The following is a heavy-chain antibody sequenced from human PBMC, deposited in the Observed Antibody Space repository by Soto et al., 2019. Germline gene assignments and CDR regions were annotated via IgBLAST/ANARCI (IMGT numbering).Heavy chain of an antibody. CDR1: GFTFSSYG. Sequence: GGSLRLSCAASGFTFSSYGMHWVRQAPGKGLEWVAVISYDGSNKYYADSVKGRFTISRDNSKNTLYLQMNSLRAEDTAVYYCAKDIRYNWNDACLDYWGQGTLVTVS. CDR3: AKDIRYNWNDACLDY. D-gene: IGHD1-1*01. V-gene: IGHV3-30*18. J-gene: IGHJ4*02. CDR2: ISYDGSNK.